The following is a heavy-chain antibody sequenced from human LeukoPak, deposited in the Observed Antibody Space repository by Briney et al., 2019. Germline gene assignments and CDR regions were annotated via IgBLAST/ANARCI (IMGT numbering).Heavy chain of an antibody. D-gene: IGHD3-9*01. V-gene: IGHV4-59*01. CDR1: GGAISSYY. CDR3: AILYYAIPGGFDY. J-gene: IGHJ4*02. Sequence: SETLSLTCTVSGGAISSYYWSWIRQPPGKGLEWIGYIYYSGSTNYNPSLKSRVTISVDTSKNQFSLKLSSVTAADTAVYYCAILYYAIPGGFDYWGQGTLVTVSS. CDR2: IYYSGST.